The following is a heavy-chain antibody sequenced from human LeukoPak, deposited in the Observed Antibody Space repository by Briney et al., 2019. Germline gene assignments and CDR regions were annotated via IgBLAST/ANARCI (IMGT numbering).Heavy chain of an antibody. D-gene: IGHD5-18*01. V-gene: IGHV1-18*01. CDR3: ARDRGYRGRWDY. Sequence: ASVKVSCKASGYTFISYGINWVRQAPGQGLEWMGWISVYNGNTKYAQELQGRVTMTTETSTSTVYMELRSLRSDVTAVYYCARDRGYRGRWDYWGQGTLVTVSS. J-gene: IGHJ4*02. CDR2: ISVYNGNT. CDR1: GYTFISYG.